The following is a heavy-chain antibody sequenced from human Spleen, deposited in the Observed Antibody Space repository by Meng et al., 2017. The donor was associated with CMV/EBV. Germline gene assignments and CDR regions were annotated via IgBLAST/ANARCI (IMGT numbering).Heavy chain of an antibody. CDR2: INPSGGSP. J-gene: IGHJ4*02. V-gene: IGHV1-46*01. CDR1: GYTFTRYS. D-gene: IGHD5-18*01. Sequence: ASVKVSCKASGYTFTRYSITWVRQAPGQGLEWMGVINPSGGSPSYARDFQGRVSMTKDTSTTTVYMEVRSLRSEDTAVYYCARRHSYGSHHFDYWGQGTLVTVSS. CDR3: ARRHSYGSHHFDY.